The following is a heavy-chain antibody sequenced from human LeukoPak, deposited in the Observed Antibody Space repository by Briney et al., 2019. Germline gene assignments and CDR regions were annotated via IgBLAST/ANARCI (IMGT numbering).Heavy chain of an antibody. J-gene: IGHJ4*02. CDR1: GFTFNNYA. Sequence: PGGSLRLSCAASGFTFNNYAMHWVRQAPGKGLEWVSVIYSGGSTYYADSVKGRFTISRDNSKNTLYLQMNSLRAEDTAVYYCARDSPGNSFDYWGQGTLVTVSS. V-gene: IGHV3-53*01. CDR3: ARDSPGNSFDY. CDR2: IYSGGST.